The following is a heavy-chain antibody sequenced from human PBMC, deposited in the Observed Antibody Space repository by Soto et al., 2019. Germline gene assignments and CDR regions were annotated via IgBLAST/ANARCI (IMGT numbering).Heavy chain of an antibody. V-gene: IGHV3-74*01. CDR1: GFNLESHW. Sequence: EVQLVESGGGLVQPGGSLRLACVASGFNLESHWMHWVRQGPGKGLAWVSRVKSDGSRIRYGDFVRGRFTISRDNAKNSLFLQMDSLTADDTGVYFCASESLKTLVSGAFDVWGQGT. CDR3: ASESLKTLVSGAFDV. D-gene: IGHD3-10*01. J-gene: IGHJ3*01. CDR2: VKSDGSRI.